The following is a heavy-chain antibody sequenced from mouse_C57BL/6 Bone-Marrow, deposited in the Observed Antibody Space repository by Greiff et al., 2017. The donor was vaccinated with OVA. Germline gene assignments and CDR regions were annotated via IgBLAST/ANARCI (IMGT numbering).Heavy chain of an antibody. CDR3: ARHYYGSSYGFAY. V-gene: IGHV5-6*01. Sequence: EVQLVESGGDLVKPGGSLKLSCAASGFTFSSYGMSWVRQTPDKRLEWVATISSGGSYTYYPDSVKGRFTISSDNAKHTLYLQMSSLKSEDTAMYYCARHYYGSSYGFAYWGQGTLVTVSA. CDR2: ISSGGSYT. CDR1: GFTFSSYG. D-gene: IGHD1-1*01. J-gene: IGHJ3*01.